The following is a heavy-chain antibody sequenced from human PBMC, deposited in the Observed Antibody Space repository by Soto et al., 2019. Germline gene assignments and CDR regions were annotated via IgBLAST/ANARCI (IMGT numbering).Heavy chain of an antibody. CDR2: IGGAGGTT. CDR3: AKDRHPDGIWTFDY. Sequence: GGSLRLSCAASRFTFNNYAMSWVRQAPGKGLEWVSGIGGAGGTTYYADSVKGRFTISRDDSKNTLYLQMNSPRAEDTAIYYCAKDRHPDGIWTFDYWGRGTLVTVSS. D-gene: IGHD3-9*01. V-gene: IGHV3-23*01. CDR1: RFTFNNYA. J-gene: IGHJ4*02.